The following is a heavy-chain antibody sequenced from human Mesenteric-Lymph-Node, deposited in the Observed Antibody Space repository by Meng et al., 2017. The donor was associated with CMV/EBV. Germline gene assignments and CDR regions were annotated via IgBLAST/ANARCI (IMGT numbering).Heavy chain of an antibody. D-gene: IGHD2-15*01. CDR3: ARLPKYCSGGTCYRLDP. V-gene: IGHV5-10-1*01. CDR1: YSFTSDW. J-gene: IGHJ5*02. CDR2: IDPSGSYT. Sequence: YSFTSDWINWVSQMPGKGLEWMGRIDPSGSYTNYSPSFQGHVTISADKSSSTADLQWSSLKASDTAMYYCARLPKYCSGGTCYRLDPWGQGTLVTVSS.